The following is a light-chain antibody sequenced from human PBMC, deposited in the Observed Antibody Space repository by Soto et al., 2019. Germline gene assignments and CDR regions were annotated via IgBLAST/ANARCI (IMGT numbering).Light chain of an antibody. CDR1: QSVSSY. CDR2: DAS. Sequence: VLPQSPSTLSLSPGERSTLSCMASQSVSSYLAWYQQKPGQAPRLLIYDASNRATGIPARFSGSGSGTDFTLTISSLEPEDFAVYYCQQRSNWPITFGQGTRLEIK. J-gene: IGKJ5*01. CDR3: QQRSNWPIT. V-gene: IGKV3-11*01.